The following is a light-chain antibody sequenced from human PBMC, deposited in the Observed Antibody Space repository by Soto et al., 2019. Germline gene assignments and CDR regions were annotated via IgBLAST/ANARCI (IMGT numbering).Light chain of an antibody. CDR1: SSDVGRYNS. CDR2: DVS. Sequence: QSVLTQPASVSGSPGQSITISCTGTSSDVGRYNSVSWFQQHPGQAPKLMIYDVSNRPSGVSNRFSGSKSGNTASLTISGLQAEDEADYYCISYTATNTDVFGIGTKLTVL. V-gene: IGLV2-14*03. CDR3: ISYTATNTDV. J-gene: IGLJ1*01.